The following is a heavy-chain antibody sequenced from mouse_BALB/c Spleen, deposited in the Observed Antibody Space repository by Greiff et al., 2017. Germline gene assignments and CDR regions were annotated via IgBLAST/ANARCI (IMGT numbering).Heavy chain of an antibody. Sequence: EVQLQQSGPELVKPGASVKMSCKASGYTFTSYVMHWVKQKPGQGLEWIGYINPYNDGTKYNEKFKGKATLTSDKSSSTAYMELSSLTSEDSAVYYCAKPIYDDGGYFDVWGAGTTVTVSS. V-gene: IGHV1-14*01. CDR3: AKPIYDDGGYFDV. CDR1: GYTFTSYV. D-gene: IGHD2-3*01. CDR2: INPYNDGT. J-gene: IGHJ1*01.